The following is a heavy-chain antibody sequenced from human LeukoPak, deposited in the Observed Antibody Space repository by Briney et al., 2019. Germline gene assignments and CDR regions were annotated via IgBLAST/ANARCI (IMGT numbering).Heavy chain of an antibody. CDR2: IKQDGSEK. V-gene: IGHV3-7*01. Sequence: PAGGSLRLSCAASGFTFSSYWMSSVRQAPGKGPERVANIKQDGSEKYYVDSVKGRFTISRDNAKNSLYLQMNSLRAEDTAVYYCARDVSSSWYLRSDYYYGMDVWGQGTTVTVSS. J-gene: IGHJ6*02. CDR3: ARDVSSSWYLRSDYYYGMDV. CDR1: GFTFSSYW. D-gene: IGHD6-13*01.